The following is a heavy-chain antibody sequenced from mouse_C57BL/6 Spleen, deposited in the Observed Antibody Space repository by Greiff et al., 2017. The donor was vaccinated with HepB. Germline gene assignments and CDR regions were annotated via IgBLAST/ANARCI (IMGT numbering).Heavy chain of an antibody. CDR1: GYTFTDYN. J-gene: IGHJ1*03. CDR2: INPNNGGT. CDR3: AREEYYYGSRGWYFDV. D-gene: IGHD1-1*01. V-gene: IGHV1-22*01. Sequence: EVQLQQSGPELVKPGASVKMSCKASGYTFTDYNMHWVKQSHGKSLEWIGYINPNNGGTSYNQKFKGKATLTVNKSSSTAYMELRSLTSEDSAVYYCAREEYYYGSRGWYFDVWGTGTTVTVSS.